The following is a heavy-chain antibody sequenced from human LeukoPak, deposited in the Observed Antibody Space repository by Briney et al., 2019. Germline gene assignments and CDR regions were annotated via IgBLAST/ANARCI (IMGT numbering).Heavy chain of an antibody. CDR2: IYWNDNK. Sequence: ASGPTLVKPTQTLTLTCTFSGFSLSTSGVGVGWIRQPPGKALGWLALIYWNDNKRYSPSLKSRLTITKDASNNHVVLTMTNMDPVDTATYFCARTWMTTDYWGQGTLVTVSS. J-gene: IGHJ4*02. D-gene: IGHD5-12*01. CDR1: GFSLSTSGVG. V-gene: IGHV2-5*01. CDR3: ARTWMTTDY.